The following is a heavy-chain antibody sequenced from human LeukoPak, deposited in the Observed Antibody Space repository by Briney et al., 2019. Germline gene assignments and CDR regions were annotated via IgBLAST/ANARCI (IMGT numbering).Heavy chain of an antibody. CDR1: GFTVSSNY. D-gene: IGHD5-24*01. CDR2: IYSGGST. Sequence: PGGSLRLSCAASGFTVSSNYMSWVRQAPGKGLEWVSVIYSGGSTYYADSVKGRFTISRDNSKNTLYLQMNSLRAEDTAVYYCARGRWLQPAPFDYWGQGTLVTVSS. J-gene: IGHJ4*02. CDR3: ARGRWLQPAPFDY. V-gene: IGHV3-53*01.